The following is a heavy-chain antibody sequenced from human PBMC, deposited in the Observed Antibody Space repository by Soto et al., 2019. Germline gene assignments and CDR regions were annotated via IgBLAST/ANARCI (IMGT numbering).Heavy chain of an antibody. D-gene: IGHD6-19*01. CDR1: GGSFGGYY. V-gene: IGHV4-34*01. J-gene: IGHJ5*02. CDR3: AARYSSGWANWFDP. Sequence: SETLSLTCAVYGGSFGGYYWSWIRQPPGKGLEWIGEINHSGSTNYNPSLKSRVTISVDTSKNQFSLKLSSVTAADTAVYYCAARYSSGWANWFDPWGQGTLVTVSS. CDR2: INHSGST.